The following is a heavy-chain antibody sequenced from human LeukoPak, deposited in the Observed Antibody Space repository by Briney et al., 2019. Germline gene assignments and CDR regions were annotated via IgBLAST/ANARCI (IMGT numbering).Heavy chain of an antibody. CDR1: GFIFSSYG. CDR2: ISGSGSGT. Sequence: PGGSLRLSCVASGFIFSSYGMSWVRQAPGKGLEWVSAISGSGSGTAYADSVKGRFTISRDNSKNTLYLHINSLRADDTAVYYCAKRPQSSGYYYADYWGRGTLVTISS. D-gene: IGHD3-22*01. J-gene: IGHJ4*02. CDR3: AKRPQSSGYYYADY. V-gene: IGHV3-23*01.